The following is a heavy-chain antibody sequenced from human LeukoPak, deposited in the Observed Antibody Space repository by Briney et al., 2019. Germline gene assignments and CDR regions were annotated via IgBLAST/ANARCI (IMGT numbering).Heavy chain of an antibody. Sequence: SQTLSLTCTVSGGSISSGGYYWSWIRQPPGKGLEWIGYIYYSGSSNYNPSLKSRVTISVDTSKNQFSLKLSSVTAADTAVYYCARYDTSGYYFYSFDYWGQGTLVTVSS. D-gene: IGHD3-22*01. CDR3: ARYDTSGYYFYSFDY. V-gene: IGHV4-61*08. CDR2: IYYSGSS. CDR1: GGSISSGGYY. J-gene: IGHJ4*02.